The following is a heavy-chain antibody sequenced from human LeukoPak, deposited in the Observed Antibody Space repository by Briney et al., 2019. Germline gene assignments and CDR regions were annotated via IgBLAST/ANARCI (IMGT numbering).Heavy chain of an antibody. CDR3: AKDSVKVTTIRRVPHYMDV. J-gene: IGHJ6*03. V-gene: IGHV3-30*02. CDR2: IRYDGSKR. D-gene: IGHD5-12*01. CDR1: GFTFSSYG. Sequence: PGGSLRLSCAASGFTFSSYGMHWVRQAPCKGLEWVAFIRYDGSKRYYADSVKGRFTISRDNSKNTLYLQMNSLRAEDTALYYCAKDSVKVTTIRRVPHYMDVWGKGTTVTISS.